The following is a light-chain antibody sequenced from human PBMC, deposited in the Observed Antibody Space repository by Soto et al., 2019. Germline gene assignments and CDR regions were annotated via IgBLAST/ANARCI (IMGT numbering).Light chain of an antibody. CDR2: AAS. Sequence: DIQMTQSPSSLSASVGDRVTITCRASQGISNYLAWYQQQPGKVPKLLIYAASTLQSGVPSRFSGSGSGTAFTLTISSLQPEDVATYYCQKYNSAPPWTFGQGTKVEIK. J-gene: IGKJ1*01. V-gene: IGKV1-27*01. CDR3: QKYNSAPPWT. CDR1: QGISNY.